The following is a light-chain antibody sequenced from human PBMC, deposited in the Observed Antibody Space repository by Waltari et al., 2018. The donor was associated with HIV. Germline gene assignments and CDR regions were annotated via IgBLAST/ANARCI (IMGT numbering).Light chain of an antibody. CDR2: EVN. CDR3: FSYAGSRDYV. V-gene: IGLV2-8*01. J-gene: IGLJ1*01. Sequence: QSAPTQPPSASGSPGQSVTISCTGTSSDLGCYKYVSWYQQHPGKAPKLIIYEVNKRPSGVPDRFSGSKSGITASRTVSGLQAEDEADYYCFSYAGSRDYVFGTGTKVTVL. CDR1: SSDLGCYKY.